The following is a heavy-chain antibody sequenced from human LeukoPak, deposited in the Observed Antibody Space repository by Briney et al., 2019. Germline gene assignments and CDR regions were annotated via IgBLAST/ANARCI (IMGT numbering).Heavy chain of an antibody. CDR1: GYSFTSYW. J-gene: IGHJ4*02. D-gene: IGHD2-15*01. V-gene: IGHV5-51*01. Sequence: PGESLKISCKGSGYSFTSYWIGWVRQMPGKGLEWMGIIYPGDSDTRYSPSFQGQVTISADKSIGTAYLQWSSLKASDTAMYYCARGDCSGGSCYSGLLYYFDYWGQGTLVTVSS. CDR2: IYPGDSDT. CDR3: ARGDCSGGSCYSGLLYYFDY.